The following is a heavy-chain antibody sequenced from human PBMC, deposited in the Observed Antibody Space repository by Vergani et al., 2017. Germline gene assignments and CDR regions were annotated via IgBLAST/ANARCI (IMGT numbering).Heavy chain of an antibody. V-gene: IGHV4-61*02. D-gene: IGHD2-15*01. CDR3: TRHWAVVAANNWFDP. Sequence: QVQLQESGPGLVKPSQTLSLTCGVSGGSISSGTYYWSWIRQPAGKGLEWIGRIYSSGSTNYNPSLKSRVTMSVDTSKNQFSLKLSSVTAADTAVYYCTRHWAVVAANNWFDPWGQGTLVTVSS. J-gene: IGHJ5*02. CDR2: IYSSGST. CDR1: GGSISSGTYY.